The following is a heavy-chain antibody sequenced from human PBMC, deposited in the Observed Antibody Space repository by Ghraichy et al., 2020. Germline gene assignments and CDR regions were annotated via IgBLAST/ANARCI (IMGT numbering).Heavy chain of an antibody. V-gene: IGHV4-4*07. Sequence: SETLSLTCTVSGGSISSYYWSWIRQPAGKGLEWIGRIYTSGSTNYNPSLKSRVTMSVDTSKNQFSLKLSSVTAADTAVYYCARDLGQVLTYYYYGMDVWGQGTTVTVS. CDR3: ARDLGQVLTYYYYGMDV. CDR2: IYTSGST. CDR1: GGSISSYY. J-gene: IGHJ6*02.